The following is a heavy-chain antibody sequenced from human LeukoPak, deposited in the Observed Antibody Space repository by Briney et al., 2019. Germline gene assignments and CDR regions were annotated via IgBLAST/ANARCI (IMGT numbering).Heavy chain of an antibody. J-gene: IGHJ4*02. CDR2: ISGSGDST. D-gene: IGHD3-22*01. CDR3: ARDPYYYDSSAHRPFDY. V-gene: IGHV3-23*01. CDR1: GFTFSSYA. Sequence: GGSLRLSCATSGFTFSSYAMTWVRQAPGKGLEWVSAISGSGDSTYYADSVKGRFTISRDNAKNSLYLQMNSLRAEDTAVYYCARDPYYYDSSAHRPFDYWGQGTLVTVSS.